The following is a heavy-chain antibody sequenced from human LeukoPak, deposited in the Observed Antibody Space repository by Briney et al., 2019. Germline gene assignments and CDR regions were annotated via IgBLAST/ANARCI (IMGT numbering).Heavy chain of an antibody. V-gene: IGHV1-69*01. CDR2: IIPIFGTA. CDR1: GGTFSSYA. CDR3: ARARDSSGYYYYYYGMDV. D-gene: IGHD3-22*01. J-gene: IGHJ6*02. Sequence: SVTVSCKASGGTFSSYAISWVRQAPGQGLEWMGGIIPIFGTANYAQKFQGRVTITADESTSTAYMELSSLRSEDTAVYYCARARDSSGYYYYYYGMDVWGQGTTVTVSS.